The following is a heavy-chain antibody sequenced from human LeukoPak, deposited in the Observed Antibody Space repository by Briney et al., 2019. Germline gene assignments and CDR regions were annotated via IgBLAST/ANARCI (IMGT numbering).Heavy chain of an antibody. CDR3: AKDQLYCSGGSCYSGHDY. CDR1: GFTFSSYA. V-gene: IGHV3-30-3*01. D-gene: IGHD2-15*01. CDR2: ISYDGSNK. J-gene: IGHJ4*02. Sequence: GGSLRLSCAASGFTFSSYAMHWVRQAPGKGLEWVAVISYDGSNKYYADSVKGRFTISRDNSKNTLYLQMNSLRAEDTAVYYCAKDQLYCSGGSCYSGHDYWGQGTLVTVSS.